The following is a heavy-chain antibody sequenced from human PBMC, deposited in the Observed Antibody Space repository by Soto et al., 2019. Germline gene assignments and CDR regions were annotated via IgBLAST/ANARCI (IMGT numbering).Heavy chain of an antibody. CDR2: IYYSGST. CDR1: CGSISSSSYY. CDR3: ARHSRLYDSSGYAPNDAFDI. Sequence: PSETLSLTCTVSCGSISSSSYYWGWIRQPPGKGLEWIGSIYYSGSTYYNPSLKSRVTISVDTSKNQFSLKLSSVTAADTAVYYCARHSRLYDSSGYAPNDAFDIWGQGTMVTVSS. J-gene: IGHJ3*02. D-gene: IGHD3-22*01. V-gene: IGHV4-39*01.